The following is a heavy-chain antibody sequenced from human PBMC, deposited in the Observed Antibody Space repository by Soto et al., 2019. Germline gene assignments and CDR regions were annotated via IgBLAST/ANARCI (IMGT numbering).Heavy chain of an antibody. D-gene: IGHD6-13*01. J-gene: IGHJ6*02. CDR2: INHSGST. CDR3: ARGVAAAGIGYYYYYGMDV. CDR1: GGSFSGYY. V-gene: IGHV4-34*01. Sequence: SDTLSLTCAVYGGSFSGYYWSWIRQPPGKGLEWIGEINHSGSTNYNPSLKSRVTISVDTSKNQFSLKLSSVTAADTAVYYCARGVAAAGIGYYYYYGMDVWGQGTTVS.